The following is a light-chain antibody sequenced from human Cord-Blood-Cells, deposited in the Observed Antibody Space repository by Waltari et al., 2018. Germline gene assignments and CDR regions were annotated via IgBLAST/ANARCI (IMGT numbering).Light chain of an antibody. CDR3: CSYAGSYTYV. V-gene: IGLV2-11*01. CDR2: DVS. Sequence: QSALTQPRSVSGSPGQSVTISCPGTSSDVGGYNYVSWYQQHPGKAPKLMIYDVSKRPSGVPDRFSGSKSGNTASLTIFGLQAEDEADYYCCSYAGSYTYVFGTGTKVTVL. J-gene: IGLJ1*01. CDR1: SSDVGGYNY.